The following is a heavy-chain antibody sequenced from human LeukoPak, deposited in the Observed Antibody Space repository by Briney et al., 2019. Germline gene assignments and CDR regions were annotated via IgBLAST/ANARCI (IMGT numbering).Heavy chain of an antibody. CDR2: ISSSGSTI. D-gene: IGHD4-17*01. CDR1: GFTFSDYY. J-gene: IGHJ3*02. V-gene: IGHV3-11*01. CDR3: ARSPRYCDVEGAFDI. Sequence: PGGSLRLSCAASGFTFSDYYMSWIRQAPGKGLEWVSYISSSGSTIYYADSVKGRFTISRDNAKNSLYLQMNSLRAEDTAVYYCARSPRYCDVEGAFDIWGQGTMVTVSS.